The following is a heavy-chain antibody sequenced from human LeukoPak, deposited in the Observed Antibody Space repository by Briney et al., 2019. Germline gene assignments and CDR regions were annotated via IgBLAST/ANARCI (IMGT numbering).Heavy chain of an antibody. J-gene: IGHJ1*01. CDR1: GYTFTVYH. CDR2: INPNIVGT. Sequence: ASVTVSFTSSGYTFTVYHMHWVRQRPGQGMEGMGWINPNIVGTNYAQKFQGRFTMPRYTSITTAFMELSTLRSDDTAVYYCARVWQLMAEFQHWGQGTLVTVSS. V-gene: IGHV1-2*02. D-gene: IGHD1-1*01. CDR3: ARVWQLMAEFQH.